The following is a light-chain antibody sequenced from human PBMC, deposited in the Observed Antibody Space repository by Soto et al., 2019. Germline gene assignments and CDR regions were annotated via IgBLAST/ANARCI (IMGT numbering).Light chain of an antibody. V-gene: IGLV2-14*01. CDR3: CSYAGSSTWI. Sequence: QSVLTQPASVSGSPGQSITISCTGTSTDIGAYNYVSWYQQHPGKAPKLLIYEVTNRPSGVSNRFSGSKSGNTASLTISGLQAEDEADYYCCSYAGSSTWIFGGGTKLTVL. CDR2: EVT. CDR1: STDIGAYNY. J-gene: IGLJ2*01.